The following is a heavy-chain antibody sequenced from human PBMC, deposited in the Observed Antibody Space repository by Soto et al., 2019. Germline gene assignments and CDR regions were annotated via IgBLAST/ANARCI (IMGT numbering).Heavy chain of an antibody. J-gene: IGHJ6*02. D-gene: IGHD6-6*01. CDR3: ARDRQGHSSSTRGDYYYGMDV. CDR2: IYYSGST. Sequence: PSETLSRTCTGSVCSISIYYLSWIRQPPVKGLEWIGYIYYSGSTNYNPSLKSRVTISVDTSKNQFSLKLSSVTAADTAVYYCARDRQGHSSSTRGDYYYGMDVWGQGTTVTVSS. V-gene: IGHV4-59*01. CDR1: VCSISIYY.